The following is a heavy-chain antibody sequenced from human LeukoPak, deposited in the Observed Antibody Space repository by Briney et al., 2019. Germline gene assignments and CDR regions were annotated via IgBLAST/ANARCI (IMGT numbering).Heavy chain of an antibody. CDR2: IYYSGST. V-gene: IGHV4-59*02. D-gene: IGHD1-26*01. CDR1: GGSVSSYY. CDR3: ARSYYQSPYYYYMDV. Sequence: SETLSLTCTVSGGSVSSYYWSWIRQPPGKGLEWIGYIYYSGSTNYNPSLKSRVTISVDTSKNQFSLKLSSVTAADTAVYYCARSYYQSPYYYYMDVWGKGTTVTVSS. J-gene: IGHJ6*03.